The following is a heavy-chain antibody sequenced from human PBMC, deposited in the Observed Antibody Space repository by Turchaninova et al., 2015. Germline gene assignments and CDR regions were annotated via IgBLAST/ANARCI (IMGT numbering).Heavy chain of an antibody. V-gene: IGHV4-39*01. CDR2: IYYGGSP. D-gene: IGHD3-16*01. Sequence: QLQLQESGPGLVKPSETLSLTCPVSAGSISISGYYWVWIRQPPGKGLEWIGSIYYGGSPYYNPSLKSRVAISVDTSKNQFSLELTSVTAADTAVYYCAGGFDYWGQGTLVTVAS. J-gene: IGHJ4*02. CDR1: AGSISISGYY. CDR3: AGGFDY.